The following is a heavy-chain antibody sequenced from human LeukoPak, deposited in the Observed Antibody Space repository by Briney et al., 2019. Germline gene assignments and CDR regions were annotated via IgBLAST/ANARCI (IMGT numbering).Heavy chain of an antibody. CDR1: GYTFTSYG. CDR2: ISAYNGNT. V-gene: IGHV1-18*01. J-gene: IGHJ4*02. D-gene: IGHD6-19*01. CDR3: ARDKQWLVTPYYFDY. Sequence: ASVKVSCKASGYTFTSYGISWVRQAPGEGLEWMGCISAYNGNTNYAQKLQGRVIMTTDTSTSTAYMELRSLRSDDTAVYYCARDKQWLVTPYYFDYWGQGTLVTVSS.